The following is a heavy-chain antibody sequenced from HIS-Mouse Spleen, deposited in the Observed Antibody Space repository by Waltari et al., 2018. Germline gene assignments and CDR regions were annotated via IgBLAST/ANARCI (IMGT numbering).Heavy chain of an antibody. CDR1: GGSISSSSYY. V-gene: IGHV4-39*07. J-gene: IGHJ2*01. CDR3: AREIPYSSSWYDWYFDL. CDR2: IYYRGST. Sequence: QLQLQESGPGLVKPSETLSLTCTVPGGSISSSSYYWGWIRQPPGKGLGWIGSIYYRGSTYYNPSLKSRVTISVDTSKNQFSLKLSSVTAADTAVYYCAREIPYSSSWYDWYFDLWGRGTLVTVSS. D-gene: IGHD6-13*01.